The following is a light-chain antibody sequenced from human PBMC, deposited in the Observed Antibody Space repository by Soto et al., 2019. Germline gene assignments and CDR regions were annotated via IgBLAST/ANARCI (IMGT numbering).Light chain of an antibody. J-gene: IGKJ1*01. CDR1: QRLSSS. Sequence: PGDRATLSCRASQRLSSSLAWYQQKPGQAPRVLIYDTSSRATGIPARFSGSGSGTDFTLTISSLEPEDSAVYYCHQRSNWWTFGQGTRVEIK. V-gene: IGKV3-11*01. CDR3: HQRSNWWT. CDR2: DTS.